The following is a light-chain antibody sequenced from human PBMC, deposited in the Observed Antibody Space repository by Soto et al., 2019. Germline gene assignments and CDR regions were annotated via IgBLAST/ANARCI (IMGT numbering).Light chain of an antibody. CDR2: GNI. J-gene: IGLJ2*01. CDR3: QSYDSSLSASV. CDR1: SSNIGAGYD. Sequence: QAVVTQPPSVSGAPGQRVTISCTGSSSNIGAGYDVHWYQQLPGTAPKLLISGNINRPSGVPDRFSGSKSGTSASLAITGLQAEDEADYYCQSYDSSLSASVFGGGTKVTVL. V-gene: IGLV1-40*01.